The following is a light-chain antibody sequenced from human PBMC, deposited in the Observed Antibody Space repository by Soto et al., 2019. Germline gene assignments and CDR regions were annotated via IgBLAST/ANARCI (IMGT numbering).Light chain of an antibody. CDR1: SSDIGGYNF. CDR2: AVT. J-gene: IGLJ2*01. CDR3: ASYTTSSTLV. Sequence: QSVLTQPASVSGSHGQSITISCTGTSSDIGGYNFVSWYHQHPGKAPKLLIYAVTNRPSGIPDRFSGSKSGNTASLTISGLQAEDGADYYCASYTTSSTLVFGGGTKLTVL. V-gene: IGLV2-14*01.